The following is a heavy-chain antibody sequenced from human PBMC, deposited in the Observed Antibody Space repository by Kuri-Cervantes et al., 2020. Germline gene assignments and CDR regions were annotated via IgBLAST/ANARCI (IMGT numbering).Heavy chain of an antibody. J-gene: IGHJ4*02. Sequence: GGSLRLSCAASGFTFSSYAMSWVRQAPGKGLEWVSAISGSGGSTYYADSVKGRFTISRDNSKNALYLQMNSLRAEDTAVYYCAKGGSGWYYFDYWGQGTLVTVSS. CDR1: GFTFSSYA. V-gene: IGHV3-23*01. D-gene: IGHD6-19*01. CDR2: ISGSGGST. CDR3: AKGGSGWYYFDY.